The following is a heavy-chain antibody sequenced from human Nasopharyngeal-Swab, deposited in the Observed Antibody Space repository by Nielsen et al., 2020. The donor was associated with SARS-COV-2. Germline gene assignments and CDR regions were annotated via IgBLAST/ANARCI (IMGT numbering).Heavy chain of an antibody. CDR2: ISGSGDTT. Sequence: GESLKISCSASGFSITTYGMTWVRQAPGKGLEWVSIISGSGDTTYWADSVNDRFSISRDNTKNTLYLQMNSLRVEDTAVYYCAKAPYLRGLDVWGQGTTVTVSS. J-gene: IGHJ6*02. CDR1: GFSITTYG. D-gene: IGHD2-21*01. V-gene: IGHV3-23*01. CDR3: AKAPYLRGLDV.